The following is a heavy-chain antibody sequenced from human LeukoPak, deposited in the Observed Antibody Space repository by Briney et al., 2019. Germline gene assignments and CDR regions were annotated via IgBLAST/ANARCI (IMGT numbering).Heavy chain of an antibody. CDR2: IYHSGST. D-gene: IGHD2-2*01. CDR1: GGSISSGGYS. J-gene: IGHJ6*04. Sequence: SQTLSLTCAVSGGSISSGGYSWNWIRQPPGKGLEWIGYIYHSGSTYYNPSLKSRVTISLDRSKNQFSLKLSSVTAADTAVYYCARSTGYQLMDVWGKGTTVTVSS. CDR3: ARSTGYQLMDV. V-gene: IGHV4-30-2*02.